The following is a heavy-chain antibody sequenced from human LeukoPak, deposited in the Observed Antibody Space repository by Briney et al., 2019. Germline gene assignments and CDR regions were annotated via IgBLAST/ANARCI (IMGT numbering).Heavy chain of an antibody. J-gene: IGHJ4*02. CDR3: ARFAAYCGGDCYPPAFSLDY. V-gene: IGHV4-34*01. Sequence: KPSETLSLTCAVYGGSFSGYYWSWIRQPPGKGLEWIGEINHSGSTNYNPSLKSRVTISVDTSKNQFSLKLSSVTAADTAVYYCARFAAYCGGDCYPPAFSLDYWGQGTLVTVSS. CDR2: INHSGST. CDR1: GGSFSGYY. D-gene: IGHD2-21*02.